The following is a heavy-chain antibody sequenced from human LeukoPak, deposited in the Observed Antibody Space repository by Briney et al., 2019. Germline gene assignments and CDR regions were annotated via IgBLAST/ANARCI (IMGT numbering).Heavy chain of an antibody. CDR2: IYPGDSDT. CDR1: GYSFTSYW. J-gene: IGHJ6*03. D-gene: IGHD2-2*02. V-gene: IGHV5-51*01. Sequence: GESLKISCKGSGYSFTSYWIGWVRQMPGKGLEWMGIIYPGDSDTRYSPSFQGQVTISADKSISTAYLQWSSLKASDTAMYYCARHGKGWCSSTSCYKDLYYYYYYMDVWGKGTTVTVSS. CDR3: ARHGKGWCSSTSCYKDLYYYYYYMDV.